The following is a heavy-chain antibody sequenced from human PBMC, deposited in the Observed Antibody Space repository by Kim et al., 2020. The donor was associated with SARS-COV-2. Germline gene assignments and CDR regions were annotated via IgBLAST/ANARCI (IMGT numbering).Heavy chain of an antibody. CDR1: GYTFTEYD. Sequence: ASVKVSCKASGYTFTEYDINWVRQAAGQGPEWMGWMNPKSGNTGYAQKFQGRVTMTRETSIKTAYMELSSLRSDDTAVYFCVRHRSGWNGNWFDPWGQGTLVTVSS. V-gene: IGHV1-8*01. J-gene: IGHJ5*02. D-gene: IGHD6-19*01. CDR3: VRHRSGWNGNWFDP. CDR2: MNPKSGNT.